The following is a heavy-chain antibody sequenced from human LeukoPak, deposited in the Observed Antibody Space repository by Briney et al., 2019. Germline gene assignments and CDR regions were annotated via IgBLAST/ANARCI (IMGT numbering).Heavy chain of an antibody. Sequence: HPGGSLRLSFAASGFTFSSSAMSWVRQAPGKGLEWVSSISARGISTYYADSVKGRFTISRDNSKNTLYLQMNSLRGDDIGVYYCAKSFDFSNGHSPILTPFDSWGQGTLVSVSS. CDR1: GFTFSSSA. CDR3: AKSFDFSNGHSPILTPFDS. CDR2: ISARGIST. V-gene: IGHV3-23*01. D-gene: IGHD3-3*01. J-gene: IGHJ4*02.